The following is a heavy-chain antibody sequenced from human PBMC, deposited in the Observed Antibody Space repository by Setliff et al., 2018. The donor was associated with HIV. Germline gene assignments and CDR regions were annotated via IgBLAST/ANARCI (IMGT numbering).Heavy chain of an antibody. Sequence: SETLSLTCIVSGASISSDSWSWIRQPPGKGLQWIGFIYNSEMINYNPSLKSRVSMSLDTSKNQFSLKLTSVTAADTAVYYCARGGTSSNWFDPWGQGTLVTVSS. CDR3: ARGGTSSNWFDP. CDR1: GASISSDS. J-gene: IGHJ5*02. D-gene: IGHD1-26*01. V-gene: IGHV4-59*01. CDR2: IYNSEMI.